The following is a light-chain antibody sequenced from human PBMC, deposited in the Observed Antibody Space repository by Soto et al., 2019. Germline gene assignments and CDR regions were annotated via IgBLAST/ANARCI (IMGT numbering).Light chain of an antibody. CDR2: DVT. CDR1: SSDVGGYNY. CDR3: SSYTGSTSYV. J-gene: IGLJ1*01. Sequence: HSVLNHPASVSGAPGQWVTISRTGNSSDVGGYNYVSWYQQEPGKAPKLMIYDVTYRPSGVSNRFSGSKSDNTASLTISGLQAEDEADYYCSSYTGSTSYVFGTGTKVT. V-gene: IGLV2-14*01.